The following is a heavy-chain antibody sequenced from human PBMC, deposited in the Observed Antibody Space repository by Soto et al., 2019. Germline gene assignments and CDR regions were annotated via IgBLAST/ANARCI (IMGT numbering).Heavy chain of an antibody. D-gene: IGHD5-12*01. Sequence: QVQLVQSGAEVKKPGSSVKVSCKASGGTFSSYTISWVRQAPGQGLEWMGRIIPILGIANYAQKFQGRVTITADKSTSTAYMELSSLRSEYTAVYYCARGQGSGYDFVYWGQGTLVTVSS. CDR2: IIPILGIA. V-gene: IGHV1-69*02. CDR3: ARGQGSGYDFVY. J-gene: IGHJ4*02. CDR1: GGTFSSYT.